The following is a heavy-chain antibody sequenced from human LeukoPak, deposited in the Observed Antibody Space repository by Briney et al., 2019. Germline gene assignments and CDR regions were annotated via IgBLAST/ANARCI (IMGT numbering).Heavy chain of an antibody. CDR2: FDPEDGET. D-gene: IGHD3-10*01. V-gene: IGHV1-24*01. CDR3: ARGSYYYGSGSYYNGGSGLDY. CDR1: GYTLTELS. J-gene: IGHJ4*02. Sequence: GASVKVSCKVSGYTLTELSMHWVRQAPGKGLEWMGGFDPEDGETIYAQKFQGRVTITADESTSTAYMELSSLRSEDTAVYYCARGSYYYGSGSYYNGGSGLDYWGQGTLVTVSS.